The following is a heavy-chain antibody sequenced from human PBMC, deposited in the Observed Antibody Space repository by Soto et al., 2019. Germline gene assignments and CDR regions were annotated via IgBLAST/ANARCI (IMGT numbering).Heavy chain of an antibody. CDR2: IVGSSAYT. Sequence: PGGSLRLSCAASGFTFSDYYMSWIRQAPGKGLEWVSYIVGSSAYTNYADSVKGRFTISRDNAKNSLYLEMNSLRAEDTAVDYCARLRASGWYMGGYLDYWGQGTLVTVSS. CDR3: ARLRASGWYMGGYLDY. D-gene: IGHD6-13*01. J-gene: IGHJ4*02. V-gene: IGHV3-11*06. CDR1: GFTFSDYY.